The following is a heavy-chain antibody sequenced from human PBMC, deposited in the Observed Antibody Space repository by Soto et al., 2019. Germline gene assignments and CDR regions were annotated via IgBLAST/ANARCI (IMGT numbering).Heavy chain of an antibody. CDR3: AKDLADIVVVPAAIHPGDYYYGMDV. Sequence: EVQLLESGGGLVQPGGSLRLSCAASGFTFSSYAMSWVRQAPGKGLEWVSAISGSGGSTYYADSVKGRFTISRDNSKNTLYLQMNSLRAEDTAVYYCAKDLADIVVVPAAIHPGDYYYGMDVWGQGTTVTVSS. V-gene: IGHV3-23*01. CDR1: GFTFSSYA. CDR2: ISGSGGST. J-gene: IGHJ6*02. D-gene: IGHD2-2*02.